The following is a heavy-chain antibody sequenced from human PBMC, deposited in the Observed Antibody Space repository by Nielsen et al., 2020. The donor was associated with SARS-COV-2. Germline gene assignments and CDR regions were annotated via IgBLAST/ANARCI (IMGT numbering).Heavy chain of an antibody. Sequence: GESLKTSRAASGITFSTYGMHWVRQAPGKGLEWVAAISYDGSNKYYVDSVKGRFTISRDNSKNTLYLQMSSLREEDTAVYYCAKDWTAIVVVPSGGVDYWGQGTLVTVSS. D-gene: IGHD2-15*01. CDR2: ISYDGSNK. CDR3: AKDWTAIVVVPSGGVDY. J-gene: IGHJ4*02. V-gene: IGHV3-30*18. CDR1: GITFSTYG.